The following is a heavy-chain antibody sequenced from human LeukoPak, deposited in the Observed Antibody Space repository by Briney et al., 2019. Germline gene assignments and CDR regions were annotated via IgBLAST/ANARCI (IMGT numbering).Heavy chain of an antibody. Sequence: PGGSLRLSCAASGFTFSSYAMSWVRQAPGKGLERVSAISGSGGSTYYADSVKGRFTISRDNSKNTLYLQMNSLRAEDTAVYYCAKDHPGVVVAATYYYWGQGTLVTVSS. D-gene: IGHD2-15*01. V-gene: IGHV3-23*01. CDR1: GFTFSSYA. CDR2: ISGSGGST. J-gene: IGHJ4*02. CDR3: AKDHPGVVVAATYYY.